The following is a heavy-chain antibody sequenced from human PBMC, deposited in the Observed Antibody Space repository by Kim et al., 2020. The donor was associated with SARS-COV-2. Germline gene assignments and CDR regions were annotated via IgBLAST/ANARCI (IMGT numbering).Heavy chain of an antibody. V-gene: IGHV4-31*02. CDR3: AVLPGVATTTGGYFDL. J-gene: IGHJ2*01. D-gene: IGHD5-12*01. Sequence: SLNSRVTISVDTSKNQFSLKLSSVTAADTAVYYCAVLPGVATTTGGYFDLWGRGTLVTVSS.